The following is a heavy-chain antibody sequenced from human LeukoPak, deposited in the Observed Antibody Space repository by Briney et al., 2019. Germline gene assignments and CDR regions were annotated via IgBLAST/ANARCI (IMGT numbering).Heavy chain of an antibody. Sequence: PGGSLRLSCTASGFSFSSYWMHWVRQAPGKGLVWVSRIDSSGIGTSYADSVKGRFTISRDNAKNSLYLQMNSLRVEDTAVYYCAREFRSGYNSRWFDYWGQGTLVTVSS. CDR1: GFSFSSYW. CDR3: AREFRSGYNSRWFDY. J-gene: IGHJ5*01. D-gene: IGHD6-19*01. V-gene: IGHV3-74*01. CDR2: IDSSGIGT.